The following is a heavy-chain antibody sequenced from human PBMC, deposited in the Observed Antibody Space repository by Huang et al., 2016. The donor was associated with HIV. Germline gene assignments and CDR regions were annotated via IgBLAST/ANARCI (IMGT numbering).Heavy chain of an antibody. Sequence: QVHLQESGPGLLKPSETLSLTCSVSGDSISNYYWAWIRQPAGKSLEWIGRIYITGSTNYNPSLKSRVTMSLDTSKNQFSLKLKSLTAAETAVYYCAGVKGSSWLGYYFDYWGQGIMVTVSS. D-gene: IGHD6-13*01. J-gene: IGHJ4*02. CDR1: GDSISNYY. CDR3: AGVKGSSWLGYYFDY. CDR2: IYITGST. V-gene: IGHV4-4*07.